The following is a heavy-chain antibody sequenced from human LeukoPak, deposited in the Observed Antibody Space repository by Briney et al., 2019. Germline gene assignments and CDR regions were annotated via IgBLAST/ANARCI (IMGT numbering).Heavy chain of an antibody. Sequence: ASVKVSCKASGYTFTSYYMYWVRQAPGQGLEWMGIINPNRGSTSYAQKFQGRVTMTRDMSTSTVYMELSSLRSEDTAVYYCARDPSHGSGSFDYWGQGTLVTVSS. D-gene: IGHD6-19*01. CDR3: ARDPSHGSGSFDY. V-gene: IGHV1-46*01. CDR2: INPNRGST. CDR1: GYTFTSYY. J-gene: IGHJ4*02.